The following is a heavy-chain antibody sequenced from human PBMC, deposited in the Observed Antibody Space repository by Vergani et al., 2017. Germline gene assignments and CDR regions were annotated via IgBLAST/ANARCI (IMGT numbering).Heavy chain of an antibody. CDR2: IYHSGGA. J-gene: IGHJ4*02. D-gene: IGHD3-9*01. CDR3: ARTESFILRYFHWAL. Sequence: QLHLQESGPGLVKPSETLSLTCTVPGGSITSSSYYWGWIRQPPGKGLEWIGNIYHSGGAYYNPSLKGRVTISVDTSKNQFSLEVTSVNAADTAIYFCARTESFILRYFHWALWGQGTLVTVSS. V-gene: IGHV4-39*01. CDR1: GGSITSSSYY.